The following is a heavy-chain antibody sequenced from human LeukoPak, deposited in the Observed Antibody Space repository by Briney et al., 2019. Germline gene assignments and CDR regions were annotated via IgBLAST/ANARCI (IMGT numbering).Heavy chain of an antibody. Sequence: GSVKVSCKTSGYTFTNYGINWVRQAPGQGLEWMGIINPSGGSTSYAQKLQGRVTMTRDTSTSTVYMELSSLRSEDTAVYYCAREGSSSTQHWGQGPLVTVSS. V-gene: IGHV1-46*01. CDR2: INPSGGST. CDR1: GYTFTNYG. J-gene: IGHJ4*02. D-gene: IGHD2-2*01. CDR3: AREGSSSTQH.